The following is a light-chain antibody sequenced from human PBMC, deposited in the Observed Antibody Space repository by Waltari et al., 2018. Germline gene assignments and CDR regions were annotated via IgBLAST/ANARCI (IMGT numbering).Light chain of an antibody. CDR2: GKN. CDR3: NSRDSSGNHLEV. CDR1: SRRSYY. V-gene: IGLV3-19*01. J-gene: IGLJ1*01. Sequence: SSELTQDPAVSVALGQTVRITCQGDSRRSYYASWHQQKPGQAPVLVIYGKNNRPSGIPDRFSGSSSGNTASLTITGAQAEDDADYYCNSRDSSGNHLEVFGTGTKVTVL.